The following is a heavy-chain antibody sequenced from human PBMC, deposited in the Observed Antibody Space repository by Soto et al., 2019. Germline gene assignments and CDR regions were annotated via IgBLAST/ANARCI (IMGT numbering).Heavy chain of an antibody. CDR1: RFTFITYA. V-gene: IGHV3-23*01. CDR3: AKSAMVRGGGWFDP. Sequence: EVQLLESGGGLVQPGGSLRLSCAASRFTFITYAMSCVRQAPGKGLEWVSDISGSGGNTYYADSVKGRFTISRDNSKNTLYLQMNSLRAKDTAVYYCAKSAMVRGGGWFDPWGQGTLVTVSS. CDR2: ISGSGGNT. D-gene: IGHD3-10*01. J-gene: IGHJ5*02.